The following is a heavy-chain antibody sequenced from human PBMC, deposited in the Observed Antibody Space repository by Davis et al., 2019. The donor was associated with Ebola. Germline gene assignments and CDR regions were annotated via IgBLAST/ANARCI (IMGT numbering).Heavy chain of an antibody. Sequence: ASVKVSCKASGYTFTSYAMNWVRQAPGQGLEWMGWINTNTGNPTYAQGFTGRFVFSLDTSVSTAYLQISSLKAEVTAVYYCARDLIFLEWLLYGGYYGMDVWGQGTTVTVSS. D-gene: IGHD3-3*01. J-gene: IGHJ6*02. V-gene: IGHV7-4-1*02. CDR2: INTNTGNP. CDR3: ARDLIFLEWLLYGGYYGMDV. CDR1: GYTFTSYA.